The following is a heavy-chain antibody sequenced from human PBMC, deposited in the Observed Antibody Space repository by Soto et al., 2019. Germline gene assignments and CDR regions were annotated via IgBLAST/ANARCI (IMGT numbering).Heavy chain of an antibody. Sequence: QVQLQESGPGLVKPSETLSLTCTVSGGSVSSGSYYWSWIRQPPGKGLEWIGYIYYSGSTNYNPSLKSRITISVDTSKTQFSLKLSSVTAADTAVYYCAEDSHAGRYSSGWYVWGQGTLVTVSS. D-gene: IGHD6-19*01. J-gene: IGHJ4*02. CDR1: GGSVSSGSYY. CDR3: AEDSHAGRYSSGWYV. CDR2: IYYSGST. V-gene: IGHV4-61*01.